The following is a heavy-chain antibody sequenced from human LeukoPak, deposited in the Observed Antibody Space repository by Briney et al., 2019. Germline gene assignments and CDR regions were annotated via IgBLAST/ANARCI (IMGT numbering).Heavy chain of an antibody. V-gene: IGHV3-33*01. CDR3: ARDLKSALVDY. CDR2: IWFDGSQK. J-gene: IGHJ4*02. CDR1: GFSFSSYG. Sequence: GGSLTLSCAASGFSFSSYGMHWVRQAPGKGLEWVAIIWFDGSQKYYADSVKGRFTISRDNSKNTLYLQMNSLRVEDTAVYYCARDLKSALVDYWGQGTLVSVSS.